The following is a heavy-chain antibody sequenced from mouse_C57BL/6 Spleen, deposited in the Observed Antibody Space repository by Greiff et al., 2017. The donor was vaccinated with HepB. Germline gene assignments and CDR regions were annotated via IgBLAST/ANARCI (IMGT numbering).Heavy chain of an antibody. J-gene: IGHJ4*01. Sequence: VKLMESGPELVKPGASVKISCKASGYAFSSSWMNWVKQRPGKGLEWIGRIYPGDGDTNYNGKFKGKATLTADKSSSTAYMQLSSLTSEDSAVYFCARRRGSGPYAMDYWGQGTSVTVSS. D-gene: IGHD3-2*02. CDR1: GYAFSSSW. V-gene: IGHV1-82*01. CDR3: ARRRGSGPYAMDY. CDR2: IYPGDGDT.